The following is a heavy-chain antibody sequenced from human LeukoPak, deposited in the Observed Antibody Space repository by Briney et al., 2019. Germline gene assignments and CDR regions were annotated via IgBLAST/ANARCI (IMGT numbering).Heavy chain of an antibody. CDR2: IFTTGST. CDR1: GGSISHFY. CDR3: ARGSDFDYGVKESFDY. Sequence: SETLSLTCTVSGGSISHFYWNWIRQPAGKGLEWIGHIFTTGSTNYNPSLRSRVTMSVDTSKNQFSLKLSSVTAADTAVYYCARGSDFDYGVKESFDYWGQGTLVTVSS. D-gene: IGHD4-17*01. V-gene: IGHV4-4*07. J-gene: IGHJ4*02.